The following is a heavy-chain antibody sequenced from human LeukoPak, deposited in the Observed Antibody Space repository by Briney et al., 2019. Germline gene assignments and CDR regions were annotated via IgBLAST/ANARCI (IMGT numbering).Heavy chain of an antibody. Sequence: PGGSLRLSCAASGFTFSGFGMNWVRQAPGEGLEWLSYVSTSSNTIYYAGSVKGRFTISRDNAKNSLYLQMNSLRAEDTAVYYCARDEGSYYDVSGYYGLDYWGQGTLVTVSS. CDR1: GFTFSGFG. V-gene: IGHV3-48*01. J-gene: IGHJ4*02. D-gene: IGHD3-22*01. CDR3: ARDEGSYYDVSGYYGLDY. CDR2: VSTSSNTI.